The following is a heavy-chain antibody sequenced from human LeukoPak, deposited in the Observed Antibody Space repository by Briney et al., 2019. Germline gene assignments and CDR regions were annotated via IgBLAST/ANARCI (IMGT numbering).Heavy chain of an antibody. D-gene: IGHD6-13*01. CDR3: ARLTHPPAAAPTD. CDR2: IIPILGIA. V-gene: IGHV1-69*04. J-gene: IGHJ4*02. Sequence: GASVKVSCKASGGTFSSYAISWVRQAPGQGLEWMGRIIPILGIANYAQKFQGRVTITADKSTSTAYMELSSLRSEDTAVYYCARLTHPPAAAPTDWGQGTLVTVSS. CDR1: GGTFSSYA.